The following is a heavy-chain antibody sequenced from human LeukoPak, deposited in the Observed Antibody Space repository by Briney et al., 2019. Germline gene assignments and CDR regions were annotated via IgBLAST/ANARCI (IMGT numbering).Heavy chain of an antibody. CDR3: ARDTVGYDSSGYYHY. Sequence: GMSLRLSCAASGFTFSRYGMHWVRQAPGKGLEWVAVISYDGSNKYYADSVKGRFTISRDNSKNTLYLQMNSLRAEDTAVYYCARDTVGYDSSGYYHYWGQGTLVTVSS. D-gene: IGHD3-22*01. V-gene: IGHV3-30*03. J-gene: IGHJ4*02. CDR1: GFTFSRYG. CDR2: ISYDGSNK.